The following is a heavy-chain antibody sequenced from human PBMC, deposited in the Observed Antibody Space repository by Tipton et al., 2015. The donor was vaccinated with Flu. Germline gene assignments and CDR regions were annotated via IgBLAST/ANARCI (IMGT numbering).Heavy chain of an antibody. CDR1: GGSISSYY. Sequence: TLSLTCTVSGGSISSYYWSWIRQPAGKGLEWIGRIYTSGSTNYNPSLKSRVTMSVDTSKNQFSLKLSSVTAADTAVYYCARVGEVRYNWNYEGSDWFDPWGQGTLVTVSS. CDR2: IYTSGST. D-gene: IGHD1-7*01. CDR3: ARVGEVRYNWNYEGSDWFDP. V-gene: IGHV4-4*07. J-gene: IGHJ5*02.